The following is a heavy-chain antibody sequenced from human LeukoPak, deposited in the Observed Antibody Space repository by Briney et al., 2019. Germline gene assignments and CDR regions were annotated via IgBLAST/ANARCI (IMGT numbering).Heavy chain of an antibody. CDR3: XXXXGXXYYLDH. CDR2: IYHTGSI. J-gene: IGHJ4*02. CDR1: GGSISSGTIS. V-gene: IGHV4-30-2*01. Sequence: SETLSLTCAVSGGSISSGTISWSWIRQPPGKGLEWIAFIYHTGSIYYNSSLTSRASISVDRSNNQFSLMLSSVTAADTAVYYCXXXXGXXYYLDHWAQGALVTVSS. D-gene: IGHD3-10*01.